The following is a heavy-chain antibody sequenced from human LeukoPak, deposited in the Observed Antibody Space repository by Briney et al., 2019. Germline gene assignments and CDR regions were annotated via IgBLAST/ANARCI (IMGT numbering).Heavy chain of an antibody. CDR3: AKGTGASAWLADY. V-gene: IGHV3-48*01. CDR2: ISGSGSSI. Sequence: GLSLRLSCAASGFIFNAHSINWVRQAPGKGLEWASYISGSGSSIDYADCVGGPFTIYRDSAKNSVYLQMNHLRAEDTAVYYCAKGTGASAWLADYWGEGTLVTVSS. CDR1: GFIFNAHS. D-gene: IGHD6-19*01. J-gene: IGHJ4*02.